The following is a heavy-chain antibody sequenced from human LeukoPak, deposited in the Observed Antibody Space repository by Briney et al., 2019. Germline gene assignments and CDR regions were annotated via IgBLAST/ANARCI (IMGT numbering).Heavy chain of an antibody. CDR3: ATPPPSQFYFDF. Sequence: GASVKVSCKASGDTFSRYAISWVRQAPGQELQWLGGINHIFGTASDPQKFHVRVTLIPDESTRTDYIELTRLTYEGTAVYLFATPPPSQFYFDFWGQGTLVTVSS. CDR1: GDTFSRYA. J-gene: IGHJ4*02. V-gene: IGHV1-69*01. CDR2: INHIFGTA. D-gene: IGHD2-15*01.